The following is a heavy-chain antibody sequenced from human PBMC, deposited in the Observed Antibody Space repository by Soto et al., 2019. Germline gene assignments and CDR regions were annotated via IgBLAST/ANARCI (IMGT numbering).Heavy chain of an antibody. CDR3: AKVALRQWLVDY. D-gene: IGHD6-19*01. J-gene: IGHJ4*02. Sequence: GGSLRLSCAASGFTFSSYGMHWVRQAPGKGLEWVAVIPYDGSNKYYADSVKGRFTISRDNSKNTLYLQMNSLRAEDTAVYYCAKVALRQWLVDYWGQGTLVTVSS. V-gene: IGHV3-30*18. CDR2: IPYDGSNK. CDR1: GFTFSSYG.